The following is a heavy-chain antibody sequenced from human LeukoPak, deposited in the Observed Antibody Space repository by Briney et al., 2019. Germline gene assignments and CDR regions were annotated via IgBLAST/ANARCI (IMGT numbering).Heavy chain of an antibody. J-gene: IGHJ4*02. D-gene: IGHD3-10*01. CDR2: IIPIFGTA. Sequence: SVKVSCKASGGTFGSYAISWVRQAPGQGLEWMGGIIPIFGTANYAQKFQGRVTITTDESTSTAYMELSSLRSEDTAVYYCASGGGSMVRGVIPFDYWGQGTLVTVSS. CDR3: ASGGGSMVRGVIPFDY. V-gene: IGHV1-69*05. CDR1: GGTFGSYA.